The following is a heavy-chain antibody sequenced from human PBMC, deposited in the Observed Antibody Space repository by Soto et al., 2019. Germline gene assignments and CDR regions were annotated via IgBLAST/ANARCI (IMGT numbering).Heavy chain of an antibody. CDR1: GFTFTSSG. V-gene: IGHV3-30*18. CDR2: ISNDGGNK. D-gene: IGHD2-15*01. J-gene: IGHJ6*02. Sequence: GGSLRLSCAASGFTFTSSGMHWVRQAPGKGLEWVAVISNDGGNKYYGDSVRGRFTISRENSNNTLYLEMKRLRADDSAIYYCVKLRFGRGILSNPMDAGCRGTTVTVSS. CDR3: VKLRFGRGILSNPMDA.